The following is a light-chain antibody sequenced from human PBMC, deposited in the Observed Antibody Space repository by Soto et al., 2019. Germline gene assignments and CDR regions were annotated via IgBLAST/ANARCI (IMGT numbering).Light chain of an antibody. J-gene: IGKJ3*01. Sequence: MTQSPSTLSASIGDRVTITCRASQSISSWLAWYQQKPGKAPNLLIYTASNLESGVPSRFSGSGSGTEFTLTISSLQPDDFATYYCQQYNSYPLTFGPGTKVDIK. CDR1: QSISSW. CDR3: QQYNSYPLT. V-gene: IGKV1-5*03. CDR2: TAS.